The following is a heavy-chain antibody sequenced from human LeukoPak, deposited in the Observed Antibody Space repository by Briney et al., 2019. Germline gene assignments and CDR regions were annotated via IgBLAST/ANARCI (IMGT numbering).Heavy chain of an antibody. CDR2: IIPIFGTA. CDR1: GGTFSSYA. CDR3: ARGYSSTRPPYY. D-gene: IGHD6-13*01. J-gene: IGHJ4*02. V-gene: IGHV1-69*06. Sequence: SVKVSCKASGGTFSSYAISWVRQAPGQGLEWMGGIIPIFGTANYAQKFQGRVTITADKSTSTAYMELSSLRSEGTAVYYCARGYSSTRPPYYWGQGTLVTVSS.